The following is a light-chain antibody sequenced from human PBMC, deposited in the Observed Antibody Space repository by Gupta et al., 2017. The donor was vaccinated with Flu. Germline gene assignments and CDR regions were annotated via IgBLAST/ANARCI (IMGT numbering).Light chain of an antibody. J-gene: IGKJ1*01. Sequence: EIVLIQSLDFQSVTPKEKVTITCRASQKIRSNLHWYQRKPGQSPKLLIKYASQDDSGVPWRFSGSGSGTDFTLTINSREAEDAATYYCQQRSTLPRTFGQGTKVEIK. CDR2: YAS. CDR3: QQRSTLPRT. V-gene: IGKV6-21*01. CDR1: QKIRSN.